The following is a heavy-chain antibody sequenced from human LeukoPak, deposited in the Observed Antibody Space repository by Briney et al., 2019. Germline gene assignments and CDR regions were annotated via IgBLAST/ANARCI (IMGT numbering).Heavy chain of an antibody. CDR2: IYYSGST. D-gene: IGHD6-13*01. CDR3: ARDRGWQQLVSDYYYYMDG. CDR1: GVSISSYY. V-gene: IGHV4-59*01. J-gene: IGHJ6*03. Sequence: KPSETLSLTCTVSGVSISSYYWNWLRQRPGKGLEWIGYIYYSGSTNYNPFLKSRVTLSVDTSKNQFSLKLSSVTAADTAVYYCARDRGWQQLVSDYYYYMDGWGKGTTVTVSS.